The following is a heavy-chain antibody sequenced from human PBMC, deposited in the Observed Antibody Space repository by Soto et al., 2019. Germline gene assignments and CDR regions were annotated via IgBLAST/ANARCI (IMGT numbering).Heavy chain of an antibody. CDR2: ISYDGSSK. CDR1: GFTFSSYA. J-gene: IGHJ6*02. V-gene: IGHV3-30-3*01. Sequence: QVQLVESGGGVVQPGRSLRLSCAASGFTFSSYAMHWVRQAPGKGLEWVAVISYDGSSKYYADSVKGRFTISRDNSRDTIYMQMNSLRAEDTAVYYCARDRDGAYDGVLAGMDVWGQGTPVTVSS. CDR3: ARDRDGAYDGVLAGMDV. D-gene: IGHD3-3*01.